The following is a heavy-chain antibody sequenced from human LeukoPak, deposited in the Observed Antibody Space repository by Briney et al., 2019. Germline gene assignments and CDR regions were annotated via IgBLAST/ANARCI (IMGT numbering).Heavy chain of an antibody. CDR2: ISSSSSYI. CDR1: GFTFSSYS. V-gene: IGHV3-21*01. Sequence: GGSLRLSCAASGFTFSSYSMNWVRQAPGKGLEWVSSISSSSSYIYYADSVKGRFTISRDNAKNSLYLQMNSLRAEDTAVYYCARESRRGYSGYDSDYWGQGTLVTVSS. CDR3: ARESRRGYSGYDSDY. D-gene: IGHD5-12*01. J-gene: IGHJ4*02.